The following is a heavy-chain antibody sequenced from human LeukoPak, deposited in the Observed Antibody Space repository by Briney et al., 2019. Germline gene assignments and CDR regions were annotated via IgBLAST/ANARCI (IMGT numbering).Heavy chain of an antibody. CDR3: ATKQWLAPPPDS. J-gene: IGHJ4*02. Sequence: GGFLRLSCAPSGFTFSKYWILWVRQAPGKGLESVSRINTDGTVTTYADSVKGRFTVSRDNADNTTFLQMDSVRDEDTAVYYCATKQWLAPPPDSWGQGTPVTVSS. V-gene: IGHV3-74*01. D-gene: IGHD6-19*01. CDR1: GFTFSKYW. CDR2: INTDGTVT.